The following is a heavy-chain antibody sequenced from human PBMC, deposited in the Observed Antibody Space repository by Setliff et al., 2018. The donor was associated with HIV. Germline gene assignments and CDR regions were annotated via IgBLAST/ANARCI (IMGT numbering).Heavy chain of an antibody. CDR2: ISPDNANT. J-gene: IGHJ4*02. CDR3: AKVDNGHCLSNSCRDFDY. D-gene: IGHD2-2*03. Sequence: ASVKVSCKASGYIFTDYFMHWVRQAPGQGLEWMGWISPDNANTRISQRFRGSVTMTRDRSINTAYMEFSGLTSDDTAVYYCAKVDNGHCLSNSCRDFDYWGQGTLVTVSS. V-gene: IGHV1-2*02. CDR1: GYIFTDYF.